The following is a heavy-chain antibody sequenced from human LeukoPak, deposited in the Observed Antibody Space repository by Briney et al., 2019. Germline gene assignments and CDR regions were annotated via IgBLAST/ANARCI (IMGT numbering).Heavy chain of an antibody. V-gene: IGHV1-69*04. J-gene: IGHJ3*02. CDR1: GGTFSSYA. Sequence: ASVKVSCKASGGTFSSYAISWVRQAPGQGLEWMGRIIPILGVANYAQKFQGRVTITADKSTSTAYMEPSSLRSEDTAVYYCASAHYYGSGSYFAFDIWGQGTMVTVSS. D-gene: IGHD3-10*01. CDR3: ASAHYYGSGSYFAFDI. CDR2: IIPILGVA.